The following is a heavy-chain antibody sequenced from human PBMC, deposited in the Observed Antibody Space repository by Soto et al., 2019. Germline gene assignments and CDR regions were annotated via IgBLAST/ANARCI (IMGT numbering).Heavy chain of an antibody. J-gene: IGHJ4*02. Sequence: SETLSLTCTVSGGSISSSSYYWGWIRQPPGKGLEWIGSIYYSGSTYYNPSLKSRVTISVDTSKNQFSLKLSSVTAADTAVYYCASQATTVVTPDWYYFDYWGQGNLV. V-gene: IGHV4-39*01. CDR2: IYYSGST. CDR1: GGSISSSSYY. CDR3: ASQATTVVTPDWYYFDY. D-gene: IGHD4-17*01.